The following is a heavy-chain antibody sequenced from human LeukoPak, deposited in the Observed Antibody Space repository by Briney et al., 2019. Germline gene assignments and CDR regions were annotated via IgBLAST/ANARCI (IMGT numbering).Heavy chain of an antibody. Sequence: PGGSLRLSCAASGFTFDDYAMHWVRQAPGNGLEWVSLISGDGGSTYYADSVKGRFTISRDNSKNSLYLQINSLRTEDTALYYCAKDRGPGWYYFDYWGQGTLVTDSS. D-gene: IGHD6-19*01. J-gene: IGHJ4*02. CDR2: ISGDGGST. V-gene: IGHV3-43*02. CDR3: AKDRGPGWYYFDY. CDR1: GFTFDDYA.